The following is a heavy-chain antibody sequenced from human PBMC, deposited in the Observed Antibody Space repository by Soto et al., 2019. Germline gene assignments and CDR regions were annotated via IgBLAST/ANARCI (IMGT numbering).Heavy chain of an antibody. CDR2: IHHSGST. V-gene: IGHV4-34*01. Sequence: SETLSLTCSVYGASFSGYYWSWIRQSPGKGLEWIGEIHHSGSTHYNPSLKSRLTFSIDESQSQFYMMLTSVTAADTALYFCARGHSTSGYDSWGQGSLVTV. J-gene: IGHJ4*02. D-gene: IGHD6-6*01. CDR3: ARGHSTSGYDS. CDR1: GASFSGYY.